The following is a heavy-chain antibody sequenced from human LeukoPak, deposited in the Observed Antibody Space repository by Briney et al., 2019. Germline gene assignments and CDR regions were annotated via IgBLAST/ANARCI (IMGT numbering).Heavy chain of an antibody. CDR1: GFTFKDYG. D-gene: IGHD3-10*01. CDR2: IWSDGRNN. V-gene: IGHV3-30*02. Sequence: GGSLRLSCAASGFTFKDYGMHWVRQAPGKGLEWVTFIWSDGRNNYYVDSVRGRFTISRDTSINTLYLQMNSLRPEDTAVYYCTKASGRNLHGMVAWGQGTTVTVSS. J-gene: IGHJ6*02. CDR3: TKASGRNLHGMVA.